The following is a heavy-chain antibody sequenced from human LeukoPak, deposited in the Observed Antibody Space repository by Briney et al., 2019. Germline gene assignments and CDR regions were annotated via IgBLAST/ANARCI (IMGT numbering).Heavy chain of an antibody. J-gene: IGHJ4*02. D-gene: IGHD3-22*01. V-gene: IGHV3-23*01. CDR3: AKAYYYDSSGYSDTIFDY. Sequence: GGSLRLSCAASGFTFSSYAMSWVRQAPGKGLEWVSAISGSGGSTYYADSVKGRFTISRDNSKNTLHLQMNSLRAEDTAVYYCAKAYYYDSSGYSDTIFDYWGQGTLVTVSS. CDR1: GFTFSSYA. CDR2: ISGSGGST.